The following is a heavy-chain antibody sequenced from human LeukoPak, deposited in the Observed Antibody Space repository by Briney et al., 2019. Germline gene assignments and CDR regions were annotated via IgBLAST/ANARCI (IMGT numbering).Heavy chain of an antibody. CDR3: ASSLDYYDDSGYSTPTLYYFDY. V-gene: IGHV3-15*01. CDR2: VKNKLDGETT. J-gene: IGHJ4*02. CDR1: GFTFSNSW. D-gene: IGHD3-22*01. Sequence: GSLRLSCAASGFTFSNSWMSWVRQAPGKGLEWVGYVKNKLDGETTDYAAPVKGRFTISRDNSKNTLYLQMNSLRAEDTAVYYCASSLDYYDDSGYSTPTLYYFDYWGQGTLVTVSS.